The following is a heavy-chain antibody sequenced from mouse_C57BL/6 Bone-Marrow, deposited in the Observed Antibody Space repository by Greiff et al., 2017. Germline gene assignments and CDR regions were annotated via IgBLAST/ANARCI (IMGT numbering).Heavy chain of an antibody. CDR1: GYTFTSYW. CDR2: IDPSDSYT. Sequence: QVQLQQPGAELVRPGTSVKLSCKASGYTFTSYWVHWVKQRPGQGLEWIGVIDPSDSYTNYNQKFKGKATLTVDTSSSTAYMQLSSLTSEDSAVYYCARDGYYWFAYWGQGTLVTVSA. D-gene: IGHD2-3*01. V-gene: IGHV1-59*01. CDR3: ARDGYYWFAY. J-gene: IGHJ3*01.